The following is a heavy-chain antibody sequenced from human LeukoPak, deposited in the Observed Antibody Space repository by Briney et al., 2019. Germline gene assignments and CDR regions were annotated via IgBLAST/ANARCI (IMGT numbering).Heavy chain of an antibody. V-gene: IGHV1-69*13. CDR1: GGTFSSYA. CDR3: ARVGSMVRVYAFDI. Sequence: SVTVSCKASGGTFSSYAISWVRQAPGQGLEWMGGIIPIFGTANYAQTFQGRVTITADESTSTAYMELSILSSEDTAAYYCARVGSMVRVYAFDIWGQGTMVTVSS. J-gene: IGHJ3*02. D-gene: IGHD3-10*01. CDR2: IIPIFGTA.